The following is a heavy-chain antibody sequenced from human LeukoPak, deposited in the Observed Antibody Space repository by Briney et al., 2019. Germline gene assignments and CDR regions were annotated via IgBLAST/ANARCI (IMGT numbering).Heavy chain of an antibody. Sequence: ASVKVSCKASGYTFTSYGISWVRQAPGQGLEWMGIINPSGDNTNYAQKFQGRVTMTRDMSTTTVYMELSSLRSEDTAVYYCARGPHRRTYDRDNWFDPWGQGTLVTVSS. V-gene: IGHV1-46*01. D-gene: IGHD3-3*01. J-gene: IGHJ5*02. CDR1: GYTFTSYG. CDR2: INPSGDNT. CDR3: ARGPHRRTYDRDNWFDP.